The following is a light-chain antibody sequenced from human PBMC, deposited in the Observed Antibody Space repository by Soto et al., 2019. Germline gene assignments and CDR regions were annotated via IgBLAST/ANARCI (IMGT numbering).Light chain of an antibody. J-gene: IGLJ1*01. Sequence: QSALTQPASVSGSPGQSITISCTGISADVASSNFVSWYQHRPGEAPRLILYDVSHRPSGISNRFSGSKAGDTASLTISGLQLEDEADYYCTSYGRGPLYVFGSGTKLTVL. V-gene: IGLV2-14*03. CDR1: SADVASSNF. CDR2: DVS. CDR3: TSYGRGPLYV.